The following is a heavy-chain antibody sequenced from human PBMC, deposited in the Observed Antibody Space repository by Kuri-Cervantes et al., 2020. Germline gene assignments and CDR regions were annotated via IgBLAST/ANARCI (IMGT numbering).Heavy chain of an antibody. D-gene: IGHD3-22*01. CDR1: GGSISSGGYY. J-gene: IGHJ3*02. CDR3: ARRYDTGSFRLFDI. CDR2: IYYSGST. V-gene: IGHV4-61*08. Sequence: GSLRLSCTVSGGSISSGGYYWSWIRQHPGKGLEWIGYIYYSGSTDYNPSLKSRVTISIDTSKNQISLRLSSVTAADTAVYFCARRYDTGSFRLFDIWGQGTMVTVSS.